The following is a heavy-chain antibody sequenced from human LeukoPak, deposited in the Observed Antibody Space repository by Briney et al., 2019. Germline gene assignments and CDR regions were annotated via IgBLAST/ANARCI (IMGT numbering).Heavy chain of an antibody. Sequence: ASVKVSCKASGYTFTGYYMHWVRQAPGQGLEWMGWINPNSGGTNYAQKFQGRVTMTRDTSISTAYMELSRLRSDDTAVYYCARTEVAAAGTRYSQHWGQGTLVTVSS. J-gene: IGHJ1*01. CDR1: GYTFTGYY. CDR3: ARTEVAAAGTRYSQH. CDR2: INPNSGGT. V-gene: IGHV1-2*02. D-gene: IGHD6-13*01.